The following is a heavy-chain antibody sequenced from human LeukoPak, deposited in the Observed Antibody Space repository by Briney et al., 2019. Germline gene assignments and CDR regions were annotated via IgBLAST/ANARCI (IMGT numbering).Heavy chain of an antibody. J-gene: IGHJ4*02. CDR1: GGSISSYY. CDR3: ARDDRYSSSWHAFFDY. CDR2: IYTSGST. Sequence: SETLSLTCTVSGGSISSYYWSWIRQPAGKGLEWIGRIYTSGSTNYNPSLKSRVTMSVDTSKNQFSLKLSSVTAADTAVYYCARDDRYSSSWHAFFDYWGQGTLVTVSS. D-gene: IGHD6-13*01. V-gene: IGHV4-4*07.